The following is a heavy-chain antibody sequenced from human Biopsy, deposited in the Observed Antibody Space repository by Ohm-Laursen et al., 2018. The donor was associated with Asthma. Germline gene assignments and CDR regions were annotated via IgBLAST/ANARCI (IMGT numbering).Heavy chain of an antibody. CDR1: GFTFSNYG. Sequence: SLRLSCAASGFTFSNYGMHWVRQAPGKGLDWVAVISFDGSNKNYTDSVKGRFTISRDNSRNTLHLQMNSLSAEDTAVYYCARDGPELPTELDYWGPGTLVTVSS. D-gene: IGHD1-14*01. V-gene: IGHV3-30*03. J-gene: IGHJ4*02. CDR2: ISFDGSNK. CDR3: ARDGPELPTELDY.